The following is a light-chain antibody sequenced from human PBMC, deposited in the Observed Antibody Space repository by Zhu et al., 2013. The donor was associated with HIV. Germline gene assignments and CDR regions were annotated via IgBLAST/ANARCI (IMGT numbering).Light chain of an antibody. CDR1: QSVRGDF. Sequence: EIVLMQSPGTLSLSPGEGATLSCRASQSVRGDFLAWYQQKPGQAPRVVIYGASSRATGIPDRFSGSGSGTDFTLTISRLEPEDFAVYYCQQYGTSPRTFGQGTKVEIK. CDR2: GAS. V-gene: IGKV3-20*01. J-gene: IGKJ1*01. CDR3: QQYGTSPRT.